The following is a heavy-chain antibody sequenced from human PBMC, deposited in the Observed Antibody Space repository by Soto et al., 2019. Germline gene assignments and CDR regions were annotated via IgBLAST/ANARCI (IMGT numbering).Heavy chain of an antibody. D-gene: IGHD2-2*01. CDR1: GGSISSYY. CDR2: IYTSGST. J-gene: IGHJ2*01. Sequence: QVQLQESGPGLVKPSETLSLTCTVSGGSISSYYWSWIRQPAGKGLEWIGRIYTSGSTNYNPSLKSRFTMSVDTSKNQFSLKLSSVTAADTAVYYCARAPQGSYCSSTSCPPYWYFDLWGRGTLVTVSS. V-gene: IGHV4-4*07. CDR3: ARAPQGSYCSSTSCPPYWYFDL.